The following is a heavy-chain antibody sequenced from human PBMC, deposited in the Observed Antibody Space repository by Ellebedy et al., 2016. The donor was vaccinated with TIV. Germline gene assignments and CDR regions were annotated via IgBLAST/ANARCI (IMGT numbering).Heavy chain of an antibody. Sequence: AASVKVSCKASGYSFTGYYMHWVRQAPGQGLEWMGWINPNSGGTNFAQKFQGRVTMTRDTSISTAYMELSRLTSDDTAVDYCAREGYSSASTAFDIWGQGTMVTVSS. J-gene: IGHJ3*02. CDR3: AREGYSSASTAFDI. V-gene: IGHV1-2*02. D-gene: IGHD6-6*01. CDR2: INPNSGGT. CDR1: GYSFTGYY.